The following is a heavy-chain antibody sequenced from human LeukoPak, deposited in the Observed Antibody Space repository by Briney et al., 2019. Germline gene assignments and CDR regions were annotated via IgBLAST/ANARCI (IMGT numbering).Heavy chain of an antibody. Sequence: GGSLRLSCAASGFTFSSYGMHWVRQAPGKGLEWVTFIRFDGSYEDYADSVKGRFTISRDNAKNSLYLQMNSLRAEDTAVYYCARDTWLQSGYYFDYWGQGTLVTVSS. V-gene: IGHV3-30*02. J-gene: IGHJ4*02. CDR3: ARDTWLQSGYYFDY. D-gene: IGHD5-24*01. CDR2: IRFDGSYE. CDR1: GFTFSSYG.